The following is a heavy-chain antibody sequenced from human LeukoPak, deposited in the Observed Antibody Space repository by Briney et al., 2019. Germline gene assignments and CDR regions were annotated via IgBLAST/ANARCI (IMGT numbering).Heavy chain of an antibody. D-gene: IGHD4-17*01. V-gene: IGHV4-59*01. CDR2: IYYSGSA. Sequence: SETLSLTCTVSGGSISGYYWSWIRQPPGKGLEWIGHIYYSGSANYNPSLESRVTVSGDTSKNQFSLKLTSVTAADTAVYYCARGWGNDYGVHDAFDIWGQGTVVTVSS. CDR1: GGSISGYY. J-gene: IGHJ3*02. CDR3: ARGWGNDYGVHDAFDI.